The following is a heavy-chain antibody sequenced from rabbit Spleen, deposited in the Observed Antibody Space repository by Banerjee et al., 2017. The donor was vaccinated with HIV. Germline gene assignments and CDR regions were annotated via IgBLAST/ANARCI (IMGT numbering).Heavy chain of an antibody. CDR3: ARDTASSFSSYGMDL. Sequence: QSLEESGGDLVKPGASLTLACTASGVSFSISSYMCWVRQAPGKGLEWIACIDAGSSGFTYFATWAKDRFAISKTSSTTVTLQMTRLTAADTATYFCARDTASSFSSYGMDLWGQGTLVTVS. CDR1: GVSFSISSY. V-gene: IGHV1S40*01. D-gene: IGHD8-1*01. CDR2: IDAGSSGFT. J-gene: IGHJ6*01.